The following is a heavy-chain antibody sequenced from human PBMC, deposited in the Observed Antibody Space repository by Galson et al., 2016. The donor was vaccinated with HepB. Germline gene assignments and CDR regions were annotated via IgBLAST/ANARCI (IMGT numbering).Heavy chain of an antibody. CDR2: IGGDGIVS. V-gene: IGHV3-7*01. D-gene: IGHD3-10*01. CDR3: SREMTGSYFD. Sequence: SLRLSCAASGSTFNAHWMNWVRQAPGKGLEWVANIGGDGIVSYYAESVRGRFTISRDNAKNSLYLQMNGLRVDETAVYYCSREMTGSYFDWGQGTLVTVSS. CDR1: GSTFNAHW. J-gene: IGHJ4*02.